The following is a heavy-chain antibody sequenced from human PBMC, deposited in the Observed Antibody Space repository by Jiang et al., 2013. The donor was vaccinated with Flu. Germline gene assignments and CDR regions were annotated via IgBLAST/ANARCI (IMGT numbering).Heavy chain of an antibody. V-gene: IGHV3-49*03. Sequence: VQLVESGGGLVQPGRSLRLSCTASGFTFGDYAMSWFRQAPGKGLEWVGFIRSKAYGGTTEYAASVKGRFTISRDDSKSIAYLQMNSLKTEDTAVYYCTRVAARPRWCFDYWGQGTLVTVSS. CDR3: TRVAARPRWCFDY. CDR1: GFTFGDYA. J-gene: IGHJ4*02. D-gene: IGHD6-6*01. CDR2: IRSKAYGGTT.